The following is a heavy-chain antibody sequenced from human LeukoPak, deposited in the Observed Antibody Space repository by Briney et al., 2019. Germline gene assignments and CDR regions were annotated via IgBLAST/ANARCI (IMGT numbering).Heavy chain of an antibody. J-gene: IGHJ5*02. V-gene: IGHV4-38-2*02. CDR2: IYNSGST. D-gene: IGHD6-13*01. Sequence: SETLSLTCTVSGYSISSGYYWGWIRQPPGKGPEWIGSIYNSGSTYYNQSLKSRVTISVDTSKNQFSLKLRSVTAADTAMYYCARAYSSSWYYNWFDPWGQGTLVTVSS. CDR1: GYSISSGYY. CDR3: ARAYSSSWYYNWFDP.